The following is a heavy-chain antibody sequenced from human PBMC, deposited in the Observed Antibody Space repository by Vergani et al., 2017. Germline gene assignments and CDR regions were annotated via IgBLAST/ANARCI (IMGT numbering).Heavy chain of an antibody. V-gene: IGHV3-30*01. CDR2: ISYDGSNK. D-gene: IGHD6-13*01. Sequence: QVQLVESGGGVVQPGRSLRLSCAASGFTFSSYAMHWVRQAPGKGLEWVAVISYDGSNKYYADSVKGRFTISRDNSKNTLYLQMNSLRAEDTAVYYCARDKSGGCSSWYGVFDYWGQGTLVTVSS. CDR1: GFTFSSYA. J-gene: IGHJ4*02. CDR3: ARDKSGGCSSWYGVFDY.